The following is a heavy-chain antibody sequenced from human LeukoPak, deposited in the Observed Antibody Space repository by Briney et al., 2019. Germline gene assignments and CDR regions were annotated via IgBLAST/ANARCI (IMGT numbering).Heavy chain of an antibody. CDR3: AKDRGSWYYFDY. Sequence: GGSLRLSCAASGFAFSSYAMSWVRQAPGKGLEWVSAISGSGGSTYYADSVKGRFTISRDNPKNTLYLQMNSLRAEDTAVYYCAKDRGSWYYFDYWGQGTLVTVSS. V-gene: IGHV3-23*01. CDR2: ISGSGGST. D-gene: IGHD6-13*01. J-gene: IGHJ4*02. CDR1: GFAFSSYA.